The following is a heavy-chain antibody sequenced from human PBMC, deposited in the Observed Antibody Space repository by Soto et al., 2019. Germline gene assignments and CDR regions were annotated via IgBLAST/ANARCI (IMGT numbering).Heavy chain of an antibody. V-gene: IGHV4-39*01. D-gene: IGHD6-6*01. CDR3: ARSWGQLVVEKYNWFDP. Sequence: NPSETLSLTCTVSGGSISSSSYYWCWIRQPPGKGLEWIGSIYYSGSTYYNPSLKSRVTISVDTSKNQFSLELSSVTAADTAVYYCARSWGQLVVEKYNWFDPWGQGTLVTVSS. J-gene: IGHJ5*02. CDR1: GGSISSSSYY. CDR2: IYYSGST.